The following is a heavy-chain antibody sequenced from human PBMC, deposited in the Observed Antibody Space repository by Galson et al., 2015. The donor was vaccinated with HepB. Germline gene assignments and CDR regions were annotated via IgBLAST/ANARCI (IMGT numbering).Heavy chain of an antibody. CDR2: VRGSGAGT. V-gene: IGHV3-23*01. D-gene: IGHD3-16*01. J-gene: IGHJ4*02. CDR1: GLTFSVYT. Sequence: SLRLSCASTGLTFSVYTIDWVRQAPGKGLEWLSAVRGSGAGTFYADPVRSRFTISSDDSKNTMTLQLNNLRVEDTAIYYCAKDSGFGGEDYWGQGILVTVSS. CDR3: AKDSGFGGEDY.